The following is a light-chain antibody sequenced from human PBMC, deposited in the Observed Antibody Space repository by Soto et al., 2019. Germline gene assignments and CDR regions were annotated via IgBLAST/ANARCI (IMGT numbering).Light chain of an antibody. V-gene: IGLV1-47*01. CDR2: RNN. Sequence: QSVLIQPPSASGTPGQRVTISCSGSSSNIGSNYVYWFQQLPGAAPKLLIYRNNQRPSGVPDRFSGSKSGTSASLAISGLRSEDEADYYCAAWDDSLKGWVFGGGTKLTVL. CDR3: AAWDDSLKGWV. J-gene: IGLJ3*02. CDR1: SSNIGSNY.